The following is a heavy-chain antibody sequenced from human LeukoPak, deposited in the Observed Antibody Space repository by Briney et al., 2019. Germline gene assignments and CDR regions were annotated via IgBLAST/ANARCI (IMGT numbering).Heavy chain of an antibody. CDR3: AIPPSRYCSSTSCPDY. D-gene: IGHD2-2*01. V-gene: IGHV1-18*01. CDR2: ISAYNGNT. Sequence: ASVKVSCKASGYTFTSYGITWGRQAPGQGLERMGWISAYNGNTNYAQKLQGRVTMTTDTSTSTAYMELRSLRSDDTAVYYCAIPPSRYCSSTSCPDYWGQGTLVTVSS. CDR1: GYTFTSYG. J-gene: IGHJ4*02.